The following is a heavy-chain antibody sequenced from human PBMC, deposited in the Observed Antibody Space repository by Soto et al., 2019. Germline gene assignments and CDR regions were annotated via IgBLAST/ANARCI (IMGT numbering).Heavy chain of an antibody. CDR3: TTAPWVLWFGELFFDY. J-gene: IGHJ4*02. CDR2: IKSKTDGGTT. V-gene: IGHV3-15*01. CDR1: GFTFSNAW. D-gene: IGHD3-10*01. Sequence: PGGSLRLSCAASGFTFSNAWMSWVRQAPGKGLEWVGRIKSKTDGGTTDYAAPVKGRFTISRDDSKNTLYLQMNSLKTEDTAVYYRTTAPWVLWFGELFFDYWGQGTLVTAPQ.